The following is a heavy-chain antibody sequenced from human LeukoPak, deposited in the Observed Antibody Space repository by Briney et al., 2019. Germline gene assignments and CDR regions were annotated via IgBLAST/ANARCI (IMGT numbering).Heavy chain of an antibody. J-gene: IGHJ6*03. CDR1: GYTFTSYG. Sequence: GASVKVSCKASGYTFTSYGISWVRQAPGQGLEWMAWISAYNGNTNYAQKLQGRVTMTTDTSTSTAYMELRSLRSDDTAVYYCARVEQWLVRGALYYYYYMDVWGKGTTVTVSS. CDR2: ISAYNGNT. CDR3: ARVEQWLVRGALYYYYYMDV. D-gene: IGHD6-19*01. V-gene: IGHV1-18*01.